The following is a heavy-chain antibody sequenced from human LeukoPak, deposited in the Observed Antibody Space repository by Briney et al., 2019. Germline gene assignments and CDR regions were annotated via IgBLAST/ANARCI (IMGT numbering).Heavy chain of an antibody. CDR3: ARDWVVVPAAIALDYYYYMDV. CDR2: ISSSSSTI. J-gene: IGHJ6*03. CDR1: GFTFSSYS. D-gene: IGHD2-2*02. V-gene: IGHV3-48*01. Sequence: PGGSLRLSCAASGFTFSSYSMNWVRQAPGKGLEWVSYISSSSSTIYYADSVKGRFTISRDNAKNSLYLQMNSLRAEDTAVYYCARDWVVVPAAIALDYYYYMDVWGKGTTVTVSS.